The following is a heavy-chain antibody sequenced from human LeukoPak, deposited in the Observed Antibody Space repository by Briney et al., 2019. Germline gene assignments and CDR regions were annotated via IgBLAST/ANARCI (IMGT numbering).Heavy chain of an antibody. D-gene: IGHD6-13*01. CDR2: INPSGGST. CDR1: GYTFTSYY. Sequence: ASVKVSCKASGYTFTSYYMHWVRQAPGQGLEWMGIINPSGGSTSYAQKFQGRVTMTRDTSTSTVYMELSSLRSEDTAVYNCARESGRDSSSWYIAVDRYGMDVWGQGTTVTVSS. CDR3: ARESGRDSSSWYIAVDRYGMDV. V-gene: IGHV1-46*01. J-gene: IGHJ6*02.